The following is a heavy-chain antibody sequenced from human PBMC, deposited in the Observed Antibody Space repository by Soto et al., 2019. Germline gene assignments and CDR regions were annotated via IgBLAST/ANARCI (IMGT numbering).Heavy chain of an antibody. Sequence: EVQLLESXXGLVQPGGSLRLSCAASGFTFSSYAMSWVRQAPGXXXXXXXAXRGSGGSRYYADSVKGRFTISRDNSKNTLYLQMNSLRAEDTTVYYCAKDKVPGITMIVVANDYWGQGTLVTVSS. CDR2: XRGSGGSR. V-gene: IGHV3-23*01. D-gene: IGHD3-22*01. CDR1: GFTFSSYA. CDR3: AKDKVPGITMIVVANDY. J-gene: IGHJ4*02.